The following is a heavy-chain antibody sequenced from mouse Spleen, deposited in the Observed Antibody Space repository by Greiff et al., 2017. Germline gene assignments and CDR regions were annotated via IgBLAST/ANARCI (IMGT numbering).Heavy chain of an antibody. Sequence: QVQLQQSGAELARPGASVKMSCKASGYTFTSYTMHWVKQRPGQGLEWIGYINPSSGYPKYNQKFKAKATLTADKSSSTAYMQLSSLTSEDSAVYYCARLGNYEYFDVWGTGTTVTVSS. D-gene: IGHD2-1*01. V-gene: IGHV1-4*01. CDR1: GYTFTSYT. CDR2: INPSSGYP. CDR3: ARLGNYEYFDV. J-gene: IGHJ1*03.